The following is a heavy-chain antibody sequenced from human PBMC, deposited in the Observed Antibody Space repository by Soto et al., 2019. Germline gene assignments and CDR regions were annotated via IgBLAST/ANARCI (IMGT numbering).Heavy chain of an antibody. CDR3: AKGWMDV. CDR2: IYASDST. Sequence: EVQLVESGGGLIQPGGSLRLSCAVSGLTGSSYAMSWVRQATGEGLEWVSVIYASDSTHYADSVNGRFTISRDNSKNTLFLQINSLRAEDTAVYYCAKGWMDVWGQGTRVTVS. V-gene: IGHV3-53*01. J-gene: IGHJ6*02. CDR1: GLTGSSYA.